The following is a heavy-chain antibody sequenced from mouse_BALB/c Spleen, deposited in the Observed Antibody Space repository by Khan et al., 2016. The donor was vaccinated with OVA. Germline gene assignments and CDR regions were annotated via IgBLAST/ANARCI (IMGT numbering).Heavy chain of an antibody. CDR2: IGRYGCT. V-gene: IGHV2-6-1*01. CDR3: ARQPYYHYYIMDY. CDR1: GLLYTHYG. D-gene: IGHD2-10*01. Sequence: QVQLKESGPGLVAPSQPLSIIHNISGLLYTHYGVHCVPHPPGKGLEWLVVIGRYGCTPYNSALNSRLSISKDNSKSQVFLKMNSLQTDDTAMYYCARQPYYHYYIMDYWGQGTSVTVSS. J-gene: IGHJ4*01.